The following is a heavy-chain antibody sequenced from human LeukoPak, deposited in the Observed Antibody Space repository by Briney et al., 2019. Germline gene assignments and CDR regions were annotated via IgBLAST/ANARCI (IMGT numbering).Heavy chain of an antibody. V-gene: IGHV4-4*07. Sequence: SETLFLTCTVSGAPVNFYYLSWIRHSAEKGLEWIGRIYTRGNTNYNPSLKSRVTLSVDTSRNQFSLMLSSVTAADTAVYYCAKESRLGGASGSHHFDYWGQGVLVTVSS. D-gene: IGHD3-10*01. J-gene: IGHJ4*02. CDR2: IYTRGNT. CDR1: GAPVNFYY. CDR3: AKESRLGGASGSHHFDY.